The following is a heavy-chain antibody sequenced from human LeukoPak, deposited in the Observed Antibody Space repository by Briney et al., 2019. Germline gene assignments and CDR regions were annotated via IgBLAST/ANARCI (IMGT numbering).Heavy chain of an antibody. CDR2: INHSGST. CDR1: GGSFSGCY. D-gene: IGHD3-10*01. V-gene: IGHV4-34*01. J-gene: IGHJ4*02. Sequence: SETLSLTCAVYGGSFSGCYWSWIRQPPGKGLEGIGEINHSGSTNYNPSLKSRVTISVDTSKNQFSLKLDSVTAADTAVYYCARCRTMVRGVSYFDNWGQGTLVTVSS. CDR3: ARCRTMVRGVSYFDN.